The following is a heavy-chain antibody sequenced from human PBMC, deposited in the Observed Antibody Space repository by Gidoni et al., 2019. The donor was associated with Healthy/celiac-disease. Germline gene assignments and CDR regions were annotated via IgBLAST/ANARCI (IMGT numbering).Heavy chain of an antibody. CDR3: AKAGEYGGNSNY. V-gene: IGHV3-23*01. J-gene: IGHJ4*02. Sequence: EVQLLESGGGLVQPGGSLRLSCAASGFPFSSYAMSWVRQAPGKGLEWVSAISGSGGSTYYADSVKGRFTISRDNSKNTLYLQMNSLRAEDTAVYYCAKAGEYGGNSNYWGQGTLVTVSS. D-gene: IGHD2-21*02. CDR2: ISGSGGST. CDR1: GFPFSSYA.